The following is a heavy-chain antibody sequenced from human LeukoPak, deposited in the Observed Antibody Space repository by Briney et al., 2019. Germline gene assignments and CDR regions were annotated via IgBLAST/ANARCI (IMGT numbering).Heavy chain of an antibody. Sequence: GGSLRLSCAASGFTVSSNYMSWVRQAPGKGLEWVSVIYSGGNTYYAHSVKGRFTISRDNSKNTLYLRMNSLRAEDTAVYYCASSGVFPHNPLDYWGQGTLVTVSS. CDR1: GFTVSSNY. CDR2: IYSGGNT. D-gene: IGHD6-19*01. CDR3: ASSGVFPHNPLDY. V-gene: IGHV3-53*01. J-gene: IGHJ4*02.